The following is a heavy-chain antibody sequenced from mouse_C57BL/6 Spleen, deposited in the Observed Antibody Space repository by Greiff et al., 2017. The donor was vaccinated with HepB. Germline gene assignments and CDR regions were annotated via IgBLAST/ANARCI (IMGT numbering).Heavy chain of an antibody. V-gene: IGHV8-8*01. Sequence: QVTLKVSGPGILQPSQTLSLTCSFSGFSLSTFGMGVGWIRQPSGKGLEWLAHIWWDDDKYYNPALKSRLTISKDTSKNQVFLKIANVDTADTATYYCARIAGEYGNYGYYAMDYWGQGTSVTVSS. J-gene: IGHJ4*01. CDR1: GFSLSTFGMG. CDR3: ARIAGEYGNYGYYAMDY. D-gene: IGHD2-10*02. CDR2: IWWDDDK.